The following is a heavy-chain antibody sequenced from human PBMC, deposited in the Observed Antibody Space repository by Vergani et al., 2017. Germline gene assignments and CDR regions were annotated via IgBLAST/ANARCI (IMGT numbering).Heavy chain of an antibody. CDR2: IYYSGTT. V-gene: IGHV4-59*02. CDR3: ARRGSHDANGYHIYAFDI. J-gene: IGHJ3*02. D-gene: IGHD2-8*01. CDR1: GGSVSGYY. Sequence: QVLLQDSGPGLVKPSETLSLTCTVSGGSVSGYYWSWIRQSPGKELEWIGYIYYSGTTNYNPSLKSRVTILLDTSKNQFSLNLNSVTAADTALYYCARRGSHDANGYHIYAFDIWGQGTMVTVSS.